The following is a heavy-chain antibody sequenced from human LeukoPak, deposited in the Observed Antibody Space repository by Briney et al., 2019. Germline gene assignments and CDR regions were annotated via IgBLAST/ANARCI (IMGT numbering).Heavy chain of an antibody. V-gene: IGHV3-15*01. CDR2: IKSKTDGGTT. Sequence: GGSLRLSCAASGFTFSNAWMNWVRQAPGKGLEWVGRIKSKTDGGTTDYAAPVKGRFTISRDDSKNTLYLQMNSLKTEDTAVYYCTTAPYDILTGYPPPDVWGQGTTVTVSS. D-gene: IGHD3-9*01. J-gene: IGHJ6*02. CDR1: GFTFSNAW. CDR3: TTAPYDILTGYPPPDV.